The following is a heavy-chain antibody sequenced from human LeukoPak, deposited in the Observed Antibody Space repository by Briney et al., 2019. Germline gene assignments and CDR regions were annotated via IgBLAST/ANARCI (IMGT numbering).Heavy chain of an antibody. V-gene: IGHV3-66*01. D-gene: IGHD3-3*01. CDR3: ARDFFYDFWSGPRYAFDI. Sequence: GRSLRLSCAASGFTVRSNYMSWVRQAPGKGLEWVSVIYSGGSTYYADSVKGRFTISRDNAKNSLYLQMNSLRAEDTAVYYCARDFFYDFWSGPRYAFDIWGQGTMVTVSS. CDR1: GFTVRSNY. J-gene: IGHJ3*02. CDR2: IYSGGST.